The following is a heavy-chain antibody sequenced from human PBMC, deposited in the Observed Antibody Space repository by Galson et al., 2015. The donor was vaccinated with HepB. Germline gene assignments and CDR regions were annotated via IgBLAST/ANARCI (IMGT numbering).Heavy chain of an antibody. CDR1: GGSISSYY. CDR3: ASTASGYSYGSPALDY. Sequence: SETLSLTCTVSGGSISSYYWSWIRQPPGKGLEWIGYIYYSGSTNYNPSLKSRVTISVDTSKNQFSLKLSPVTAADTAVYYCASTASGYSYGSPALDYWGQGTLVTVSS. D-gene: IGHD5-18*01. V-gene: IGHV4-59*01. J-gene: IGHJ4*02. CDR2: IYYSGST.